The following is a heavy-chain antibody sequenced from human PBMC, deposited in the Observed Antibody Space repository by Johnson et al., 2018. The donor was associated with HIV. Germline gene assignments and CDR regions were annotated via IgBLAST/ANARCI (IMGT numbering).Heavy chain of an antibody. CDR1: GFTFSDYY. J-gene: IGHJ3*02. CDR3: ARDTTMIVVSDAFDI. CDR2: ISGGGSSI. D-gene: IGHD3-22*01. Sequence: VQLVESGGGLVKPGGSLRLSCAASGFTFSDYYMSWIRQAPGKGLEWVSYISGGGSSIYYADSVKGRFTISRENAKNSLYLQMNSLRAEDTALYYCARDTTMIVVSDAFDIWGQGTMVTVSS. V-gene: IGHV3-11*01.